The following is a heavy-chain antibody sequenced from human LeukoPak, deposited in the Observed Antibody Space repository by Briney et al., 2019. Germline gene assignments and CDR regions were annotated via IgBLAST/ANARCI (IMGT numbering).Heavy chain of an antibody. CDR2: IYTSGST. Sequence: PSQTLSLSCTVSGDSINSGSYYWTWIGPPDGKTLEWVGRIYTSGSTNYNPSVESRATISIDTADNQFSLRLSSVTAADTAIYYCAIVWWHRGHWLDSWGQGTLVTVSS. V-gene: IGHV4-61*02. J-gene: IGHJ5*01. CDR1: GDSINSGSYY. CDR3: AIVWWHRGHWLDS. D-gene: IGHD3-10*01.